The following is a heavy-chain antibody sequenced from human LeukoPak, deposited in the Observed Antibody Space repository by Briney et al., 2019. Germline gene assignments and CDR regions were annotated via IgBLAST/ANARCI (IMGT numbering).Heavy chain of an antibody. V-gene: IGHV4-39*01. CDR3: ARNQAVASNHGAMDI. D-gene: IGHD6-19*01. Sequence: SETLSLTCTVSGGSISSSSYYWGWIRQPPGKGLEWIGSIYYSGSTYYNPSLKSRVTISVDTSKNQFSLKLSSVTAADTAVYYCARNQAVASNHGAMDIWGQGTMVIVSS. CDR2: IYYSGST. J-gene: IGHJ3*02. CDR1: GGSISSSSYY.